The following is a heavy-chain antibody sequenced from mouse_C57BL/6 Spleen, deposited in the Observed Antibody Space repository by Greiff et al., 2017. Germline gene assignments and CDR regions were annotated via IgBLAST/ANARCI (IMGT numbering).Heavy chain of an antibody. V-gene: IGHV1-58*01. CDR3: ARDYYGSSYAWFAY. Sequence: VQLMESGAELVRPGSSVKMSCKTSGYTFTSYGINWVKQRPGQGLEWIGYIYIGNGYTEYNEKFKGKATLTSDTSSSTAYMQLSSLTSEDSAIYFCARDYYGSSYAWFAYWGQGTLVTVSA. D-gene: IGHD1-1*01. J-gene: IGHJ3*01. CDR2: IYIGNGYT. CDR1: GYTFTSYG.